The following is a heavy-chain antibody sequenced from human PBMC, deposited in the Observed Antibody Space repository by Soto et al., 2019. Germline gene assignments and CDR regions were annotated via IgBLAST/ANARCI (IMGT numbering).Heavy chain of an antibody. Sequence: GVSLRLSXVGSGFIFSNNGMHWVRQTPGKGLEWVAFMSYDGSDTFYADSVKGRFTISRDNSKNTVFLHMSNLRAEDTGMYYCTIVRVADSALDHWGRGSLVTDSS. V-gene: IGHV3-30*02. CDR1: GFIFSNNG. CDR2: MSYDGSDT. D-gene: IGHD3-10*02. J-gene: IGHJ4*02. CDR3: TIVRVADSALDH.